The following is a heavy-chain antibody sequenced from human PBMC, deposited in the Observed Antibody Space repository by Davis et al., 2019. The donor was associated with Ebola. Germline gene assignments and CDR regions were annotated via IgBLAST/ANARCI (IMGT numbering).Heavy chain of an antibody. CDR2: IIPIFGTA. CDR1: GGTFSSYA. J-gene: IGHJ6*02. Sequence: SVKVSCRASGGTFSSYAISWVRQAPGQGLEWMGGIIPIFGTANYAQKFQGRVTITADESTSTAYMELSSLRSEDTAVYYCARDAIGENSYYYYGMDVWGQGTTVTVSS. D-gene: IGHD2-2*01. CDR3: ARDAIGENSYYYYGMDV. V-gene: IGHV1-69*13.